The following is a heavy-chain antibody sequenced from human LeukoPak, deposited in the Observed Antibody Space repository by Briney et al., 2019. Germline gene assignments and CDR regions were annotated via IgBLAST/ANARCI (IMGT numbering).Heavy chain of an antibody. Sequence: GGSLRLSCAASGFTFSAYWMSWVRQAPGKGLEWVASIKQDGSEKYYVDSVKGRFTISRDNAKNSLYLQMNSLRAEDTAVYYCARDIGYCSGGSCYTDDAFDIWGQGTMVTVSS. V-gene: IGHV3-7*03. CDR1: GFTFSAYW. CDR3: ARDIGYCSGGSCYTDDAFDI. J-gene: IGHJ3*02. D-gene: IGHD2-15*01. CDR2: IKQDGSEK.